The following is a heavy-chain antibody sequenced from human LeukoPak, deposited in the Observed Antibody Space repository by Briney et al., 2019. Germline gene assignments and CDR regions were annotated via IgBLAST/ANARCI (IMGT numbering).Heavy chain of an antibody. CDR3: ARAPGATDGYNYDY. CDR2: INHSGST. V-gene: IGHV4-34*01. D-gene: IGHD5-24*01. CDR1: GGSFSGYY. J-gene: IGHJ4*02. Sequence: SETLPLTCAVYGGSFSGYYWSWIRQPPGKGLEWIGEINHSGSTNYNPSLKSRVTISVDTSKNQFSLKLSSVTAADTAVYYCARAPGATDGYNYDYWGQGTLVTVSS.